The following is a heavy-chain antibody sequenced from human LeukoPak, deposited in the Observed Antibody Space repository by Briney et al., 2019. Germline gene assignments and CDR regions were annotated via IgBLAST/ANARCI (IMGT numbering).Heavy chain of an antibody. CDR1: GFTFDYYW. V-gene: IGHV3-74*01. CDR3: ARDREWDYDSSDD. J-gene: IGHJ4*02. Sequence: GGSLRLSCAASGFTFDYYWMHWVRQAPGKGLMWVSRFNSDGTSIGYADSVKGRFTISRDNTKNTLYLQMNSLRAEDTAVYYCARDREWDYDSSDDWGQGTLVTVSS. D-gene: IGHD3-22*01. CDR2: FNSDGTSI.